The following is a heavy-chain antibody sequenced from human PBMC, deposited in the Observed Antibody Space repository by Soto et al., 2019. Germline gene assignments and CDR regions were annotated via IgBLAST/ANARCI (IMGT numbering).Heavy chain of an antibody. V-gene: IGHV3-74*01. D-gene: IGHD3-16*01. CDR1: GFTFSSYW. J-gene: IGHJ4*02. CDR2: INSDGSST. Sequence: GGSLRLSCAASGFTFSSYWMHWVRQAPGKGLVWVSRINSDGSSTSYADSVKGRFTISRDNAKNTLYLQMNSLRAEDTAVYYCARTYYDYIWGIWDYFDYWGQGTLVTVSS. CDR3: ARTYYDYIWGIWDYFDY.